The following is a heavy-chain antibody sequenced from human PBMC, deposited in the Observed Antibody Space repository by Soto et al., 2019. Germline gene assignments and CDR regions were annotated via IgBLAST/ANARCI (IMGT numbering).Heavy chain of an antibody. CDR1: GYSFTSYW. D-gene: IGHD3-16*02. V-gene: IGHV5-10-1*01. CDR3: ARHYDYVWGSYRYRPEYAFDI. Sequence: GESLKISCKGSGYSFTSYWISWVRQMPGKGLEWMGRIDPSDSYTNYSPSSQGHVTISADKSISTAYLQWSSLKASDTAMYYCARHYDYVWGSYRYRPEYAFDIWGQGAMVTVSS. CDR2: IDPSDSYT. J-gene: IGHJ3*02.